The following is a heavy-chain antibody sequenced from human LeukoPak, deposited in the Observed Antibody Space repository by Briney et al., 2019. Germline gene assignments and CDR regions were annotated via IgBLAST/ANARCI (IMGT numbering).Heavy chain of an antibody. J-gene: IGHJ4*02. CDR1: GFTFSSYE. V-gene: IGHV3-48*03. Sequence: GGSLRLSCAASGFTFSSYEMNWVREAPGEGLGWVSYISSSGSTIYYADSVKGRFTISRDNAKNSLYLQMNSLRAEDTAVYYCARLAYYDSSGYESWGQGTLVTVSS. CDR3: ARLAYYDSSGYES. CDR2: ISSSGSTI. D-gene: IGHD3-22*01.